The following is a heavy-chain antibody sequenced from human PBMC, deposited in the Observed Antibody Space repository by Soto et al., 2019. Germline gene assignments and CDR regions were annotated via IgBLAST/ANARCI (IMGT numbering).Heavy chain of an antibody. Sequence: VASVKVSCKASGGTFSSYAISWVGQAPGQGLEWMGGIIPIFGTANYAQKFQGRVTITADESTSTAYMELSSLRSEDTAVYYCARDRGRRELDYWGQGTLVTVSS. D-gene: IGHD3-10*01. J-gene: IGHJ4*02. V-gene: IGHV1-69*13. CDR3: ARDRGRRELDY. CDR2: IIPIFGTA. CDR1: GGTFSSYA.